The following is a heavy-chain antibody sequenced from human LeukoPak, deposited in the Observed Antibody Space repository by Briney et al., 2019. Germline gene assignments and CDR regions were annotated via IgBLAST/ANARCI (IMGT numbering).Heavy chain of an antibody. V-gene: IGHV1-69*13. J-gene: IGHJ5*02. Sequence: SVKVSCKASGGTFSSYAISWVRQAPGQGLEWMGGIIPIFGTANYAQKFQGRVTITADESTSTAYMELSSLRSEDTAVYYCARAAAVLNWFDPWGQGTLVIVSS. CDR1: GGTFSSYA. CDR3: ARAAAVLNWFDP. D-gene: IGHD6-13*01. CDR2: IIPIFGTA.